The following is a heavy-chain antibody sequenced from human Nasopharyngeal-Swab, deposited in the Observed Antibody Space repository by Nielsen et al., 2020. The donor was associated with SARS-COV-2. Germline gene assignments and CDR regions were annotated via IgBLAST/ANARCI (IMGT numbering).Heavy chain of an antibody. CDR2: ISGKSTYT. V-gene: IGHV3-11*06. CDR3: ARETRDY. J-gene: IGHJ4*02. Sequence: RQAPGKGLEWISYISGKSTYTSYADSVKGRFTISRDNVKKSLYLQMNSLRAEDTAVYYCARETRDYWGQGILVTVSS. D-gene: IGHD1-14*01.